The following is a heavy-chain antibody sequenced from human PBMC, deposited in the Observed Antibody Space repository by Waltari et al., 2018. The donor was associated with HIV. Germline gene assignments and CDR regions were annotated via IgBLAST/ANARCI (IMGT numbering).Heavy chain of an antibody. Sequence: QVQLVQSGAEVKKPGASVKVSCKASGYTFISYYMHWVRQAPGQGLEWMGIINPSGNSTSYGQKFEGRLTMTRDTSTSTVYIELSSLRSEDTAVYYCARAPCSGGSCRLFDYWGQGTLVTVSS. CDR2: INPSGNST. J-gene: IGHJ4*02. D-gene: IGHD2-15*01. CDR3: ARAPCSGGSCRLFDY. CDR1: GYTFISYY. V-gene: IGHV1-46*01.